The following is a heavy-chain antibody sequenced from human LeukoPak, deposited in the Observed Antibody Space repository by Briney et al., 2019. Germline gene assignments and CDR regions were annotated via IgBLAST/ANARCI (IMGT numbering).Heavy chain of an antibody. CDR2: IDWDDDK. D-gene: IGHD3-22*01. V-gene: IGHV2-70*11. CDR3: ARIPSRNWDSSGYYDAFDF. J-gene: IGHJ3*01. Sequence: SGPALVKPTQTLTLTCTFSGFSLSVTGVCVSWIRQPPGKALEWLARIDWDDDKYYTTSLKTRLTISKETSKNQVVLTMTNMDPVDTATYYCARIPSRNWDSSGYYDAFDFWGQGTMVTVSS. CDR1: GFSLSVTGVC.